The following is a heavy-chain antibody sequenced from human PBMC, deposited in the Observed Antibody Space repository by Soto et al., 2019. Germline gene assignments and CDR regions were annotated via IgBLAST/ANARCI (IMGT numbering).Heavy chain of an antibody. CDR1: GFTFSSYG. J-gene: IGHJ6*02. Sequence: QLQLVESGGGLVQPGRSRRLSCAASGFTFSSYGMNWVRQAPGKGLEWVAVISYDGSRKNYADSVKARFTISRDNSKNTLYLQVNSLTGDDTAVYYCARSVGEPVYGDPSYVGMDVWGRGTTVIVSS. V-gene: IGHV3-30*03. D-gene: IGHD4-17*01. CDR3: ARSVGEPVYGDPSYVGMDV. CDR2: ISYDGSRK.